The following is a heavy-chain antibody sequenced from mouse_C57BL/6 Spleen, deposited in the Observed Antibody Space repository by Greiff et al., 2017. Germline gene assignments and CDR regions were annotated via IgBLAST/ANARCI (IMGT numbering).Heavy chain of an antibody. V-gene: IGHV5-6*01. J-gene: IGHJ2*01. D-gene: IGHD1-1*01. CDR1: GFTFSSYG. CDR3: ASHYGSHYFDY. Sequence: EVKLMESGGDLVKPGGSLKLSCAASGFTFSSYGMSWVRQTPDKRLEWVATISSGGSYTYYPDSVKGRFTISRDNAKNTLYLQMSSLKSEDTAMYYCASHYGSHYFDYWGQGTTRTVSS. CDR2: ISSGGSYT.